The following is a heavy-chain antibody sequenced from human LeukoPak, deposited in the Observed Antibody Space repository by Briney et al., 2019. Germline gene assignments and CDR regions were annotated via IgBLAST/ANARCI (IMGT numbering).Heavy chain of an antibody. V-gene: IGHV3-23*01. CDR3: AKDTLRFLEWLNWFDP. J-gene: IGHJ5*02. Sequence: GGSLRLSCAASGFTFSSYAMRWVRQAPGKGLEWVSAISGSGGSTYYADSVKGRYTISRDNSKNTLYLQMNSLRAEDTAVYYCAKDTLRFLEWLNWFDPWGQGTLVTVSS. CDR1: GFTFSSYA. CDR2: ISGSGGST. D-gene: IGHD3-3*01.